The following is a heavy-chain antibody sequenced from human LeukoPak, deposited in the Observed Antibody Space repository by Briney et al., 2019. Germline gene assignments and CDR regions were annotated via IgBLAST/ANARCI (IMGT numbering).Heavy chain of an antibody. D-gene: IGHD5-12*01. CDR1: GFTFSSYW. J-gene: IGHJ6*03. Sequence: GGSLRLSCAASGFTFSSYWMHWVRQAPGKGLVWVSRINTDGSSTSYADSVKGRFAISRDNAKNTLYLQMNSLRAEDTAVYYCARGSSGYGDYYYYYMDVWGKGTTVTVSS. V-gene: IGHV3-74*01. CDR2: INTDGSST. CDR3: ARGSSGYGDYYYYYMDV.